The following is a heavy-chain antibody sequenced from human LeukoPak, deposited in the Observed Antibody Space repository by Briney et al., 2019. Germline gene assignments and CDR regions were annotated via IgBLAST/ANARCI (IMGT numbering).Heavy chain of an antibody. J-gene: IGHJ4*02. CDR3: ARGASEWELPPFDY. D-gene: IGHD1-26*01. CDR2: IYHSGST. V-gene: IGHV4-38-2*02. Sequence: SETLSLTCTVSGYSISSGYYWGWIRQPPGKGLEWIGSIYHSGSTYYNPSLKSRVTISVDKSKNQFSLKLSSVTAADTAVYYCARGASEWELPPFDYWGQGTLVTVSS. CDR1: GYSISSGYY.